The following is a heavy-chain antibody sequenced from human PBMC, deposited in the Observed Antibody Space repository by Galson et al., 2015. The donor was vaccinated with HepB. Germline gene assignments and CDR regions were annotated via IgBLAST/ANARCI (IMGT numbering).Heavy chain of an antibody. CDR2: ISSSSTI. CDR3: ARDQYYYDSSGYYYFDY. Sequence: SLRLSCAASGSTFSSYSMNWVRQAPGKGLEWVSYISSSSTIYYADSVKGRFTISRDNAKNSLYLQMNSLRAEDTAVYYCARDQYYYDSSGYYYFDYWGQGTLVTVSS. J-gene: IGHJ4*02. D-gene: IGHD3-22*01. V-gene: IGHV3-48*01. CDR1: GSTFSSYS.